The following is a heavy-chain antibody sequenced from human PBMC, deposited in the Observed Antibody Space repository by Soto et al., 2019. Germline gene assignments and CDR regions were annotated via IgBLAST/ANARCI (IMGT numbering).Heavy chain of an antibody. CDR3: ARDKRIAARNGGYYGMDV. V-gene: IGHV1-46*01. CDR2: INPSGGST. J-gene: IGHJ6*02. D-gene: IGHD6-6*01. Sequence: GASVKVSCKASGYTFTSYYMHWVQQAPGQGLEWMGIINPSGGSTSYAQKFQGRVTMTRDTSTSTVYMELSSLRSEDTAVCYCARDKRIAARNGGYYGMDVWGQGTTVTVSS. CDR1: GYTFTSYY.